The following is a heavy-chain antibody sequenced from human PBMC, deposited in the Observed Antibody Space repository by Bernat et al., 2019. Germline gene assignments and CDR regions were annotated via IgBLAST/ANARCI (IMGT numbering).Heavy chain of an antibody. J-gene: IGHJ4*02. Sequence: QVQLVESGGGVVQPGRSLRLSCAASGFSFTIHGMHWVRQAPGKGLEWVAVISYDGSNKYYADSVKGRFTISRDNSKNTLYLQMNSLRVDDTGIYYCAREGYTSGRSGSFDYWGQGTLVTVSS. CDR3: AREGYTSGRSGSFDY. CDR1: GFSFTIHG. D-gene: IGHD6-19*01. V-gene: IGHV3-30*03. CDR2: ISYDGSNK.